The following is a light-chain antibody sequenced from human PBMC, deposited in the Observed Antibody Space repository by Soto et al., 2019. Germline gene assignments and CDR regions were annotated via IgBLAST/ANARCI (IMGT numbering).Light chain of an antibody. V-gene: IGKV3-15*01. Sequence: EIVITQSPATLSFSTGERATLSCRASQSVGSNLAWYQQKPGQAPRLLIYSASTRATGIPARFSGSGSGTEFTLTISSLQSEDSAVYYCQQYNEWPPITFGQGTRLEIK. CDR3: QQYNEWPPIT. CDR2: SAS. CDR1: QSVGSN. J-gene: IGKJ5*01.